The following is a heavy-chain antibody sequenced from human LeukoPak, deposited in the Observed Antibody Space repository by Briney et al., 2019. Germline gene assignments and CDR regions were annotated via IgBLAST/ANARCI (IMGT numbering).Heavy chain of an antibody. CDR2: IYSDGTT. J-gene: IGHJ4*02. D-gene: IGHD1-1*01. V-gene: IGHV3-66*01. CDR3: ARDQLDADY. Sequence: GGSLRLSCAASEFTVSSNYLSWVRQAPGKGLEWVSIIYSDGTTYYADSVKGRFTTSTDNSKDTLYLQMNSLRAEDTAVYHCARDQLDADYWGQGTLVTVSS. CDR1: EFTVSSNY.